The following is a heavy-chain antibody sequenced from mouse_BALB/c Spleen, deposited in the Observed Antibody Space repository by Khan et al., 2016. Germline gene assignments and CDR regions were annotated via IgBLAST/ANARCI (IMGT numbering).Heavy chain of an antibody. Sequence: QVQLKQSGPGLVQPSQSLSITCTVSGFSLTSYGVHWVRQSPGKGLEWLGVIWNGGNTDYNAAFISRLSISKDNSKSQVFFKMNSLQADDTAIYXVARNFRTPGYYTMDYWGQGTSVTVSS. CDR2: IWNGGNT. CDR3: ARNFRTPGYYTMDY. J-gene: IGHJ4*01. CDR1: GFSLTSYG. V-gene: IGHV2-4-1*01.